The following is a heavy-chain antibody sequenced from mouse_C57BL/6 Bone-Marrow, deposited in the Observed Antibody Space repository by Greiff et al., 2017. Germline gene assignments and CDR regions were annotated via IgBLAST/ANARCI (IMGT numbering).Heavy chain of an antibody. D-gene: IGHD1-1*01. J-gene: IGHJ1*03. CDR1: GYTFTDYE. V-gene: IGHV1-15*01. Sequence: VQLQQSGAELVRPGASVTLSCKASGYTFTDYEMHWVKQTPVHGLEWIGAIDPETGGTAYNQKFKGKAILTADKSSSTAYMELRSLTSEDSAVYYCTRTPYYGSSYDWDFADWGTGTTVTVSS. CDR3: TRTPYYGSSYDWDFAD. CDR2: IDPETGGT.